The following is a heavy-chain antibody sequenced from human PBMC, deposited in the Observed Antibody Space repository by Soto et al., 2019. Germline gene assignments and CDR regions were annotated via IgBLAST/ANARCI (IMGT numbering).Heavy chain of an antibody. CDR2: ISGSGGSS. Sequence: AGGSLRLSCAASGFTFSSYAMSWVRQAPGKWLEWVSAISGSGGSSYYADSVKGRFTISRDNSKNTLYLQMNSLRAEDTAVYYCAKDPGITFGSSYYFDYWGQGTLVTVSS. CDR1: GFTFSSYA. V-gene: IGHV3-23*01. CDR3: AKDPGITFGSSYYFDY. J-gene: IGHJ4*02. D-gene: IGHD3-16*01.